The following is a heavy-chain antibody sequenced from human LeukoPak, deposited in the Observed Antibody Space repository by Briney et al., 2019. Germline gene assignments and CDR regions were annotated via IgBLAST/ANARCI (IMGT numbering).Heavy chain of an antibody. CDR3: ARAEMYVDTAMPRF. CDR1: GGTFSSYA. Sequence: GASVKVSCKASGGTFSSYAISWVRQAPGQGLEWMGRIIPILGIANYAQKFQGRVTITAGKSTSTAYMELSSLRSEDTAVYYCARAEMYVDTAMPRFWGQGTLVTVSS. J-gene: IGHJ4*02. CDR2: IIPILGIA. V-gene: IGHV1-69*04. D-gene: IGHD5-18*01.